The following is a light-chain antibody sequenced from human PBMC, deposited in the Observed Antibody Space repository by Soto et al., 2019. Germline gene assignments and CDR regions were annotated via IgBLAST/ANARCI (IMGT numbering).Light chain of an antibody. CDR3: GTWDSSLSAGV. V-gene: IGLV1-51*01. CDR2: DIN. CDR1: SSNIGNNY. J-gene: IGLJ2*01. Sequence: QSVLTQPPSVSAAPGQKVTISCSGSSSNIGNNYVSWYQQLPGTAPKLLIYDINKRPSGIPDRFSGSKSGTSATLDIAGLQTGDEADYYCGTWDSSLSAGVFGGGTKLTVI.